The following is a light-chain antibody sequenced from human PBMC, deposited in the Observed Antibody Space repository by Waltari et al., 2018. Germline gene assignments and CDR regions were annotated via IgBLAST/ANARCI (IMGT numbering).Light chain of an antibody. Sequence: SSELTQDPAVSVALGQTVRITCQGDSLRSYYASWYQQKPGQAPVLVIYGKNNRPSGIPDRFSGSSSGNIASLTITGVQAEDEADYYCNSRDSSGNHWVFGGGTKLTVL. V-gene: IGLV3-19*01. CDR3: NSRDSSGNHWV. CDR1: SLRSYY. J-gene: IGLJ3*02. CDR2: GKN.